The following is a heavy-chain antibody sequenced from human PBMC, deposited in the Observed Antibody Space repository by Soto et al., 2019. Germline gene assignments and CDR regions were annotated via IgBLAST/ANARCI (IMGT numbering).Heavy chain of an antibody. V-gene: IGHV5-10-1*01. J-gene: IGHJ6*02. CDR1: GYSFTSYW. Sequence: PGESLKISCKGSGYSFTSYWISWVRQMPGKGLEWMGRIDPSDSYTNYSPSFQGHVTISADKSISTAYLQWSSLKASDTAMYYCASLTIFGVVTYYYYGMDVWGQGTTVTVS. CDR2: IDPSDSYT. CDR3: ASLTIFGVVTYYYYGMDV. D-gene: IGHD3-3*01.